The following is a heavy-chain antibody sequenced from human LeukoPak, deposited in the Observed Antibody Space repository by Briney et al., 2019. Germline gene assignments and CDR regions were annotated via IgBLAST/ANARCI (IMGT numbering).Heavy chain of an antibody. J-gene: IGHJ5*02. D-gene: IGHD3-22*01. CDR3: ARVARGRDNSGYYWSWFDP. CDR1: GYTFTDHY. CDR2: INPNTGGA. V-gene: IGHV1-2*02. Sequence: EASVKVSCKASGYTFTDHYIHWVRQAPGQGLECMGWINPNTGGANYVQKFQGRVTMTRDTSISTAYMELSRLTSDDTAVYYCARVARGRDNSGYYWSWFDPWGQGTLVTVSS.